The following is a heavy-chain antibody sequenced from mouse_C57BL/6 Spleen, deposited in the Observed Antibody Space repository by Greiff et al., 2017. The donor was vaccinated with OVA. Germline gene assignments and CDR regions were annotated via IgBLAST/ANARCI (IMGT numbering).Heavy chain of an antibody. CDR2: IDPEDGET. D-gene: IGHD1-1*01. Sequence: VQLQQSGAELVKPGASVKLSCTASGFNIKDYYMHWVKQRTEQGLEWIGRIDPEDGETNYAPKFQGKATITADTSSNTAYLQLSSLTSEDTAVYYCARGYYGSSYVDYAMDYWGQGTSVTVSS. J-gene: IGHJ4*01. CDR3: ARGYYGSSYVDYAMDY. V-gene: IGHV14-2*01. CDR1: GFNIKDYY.